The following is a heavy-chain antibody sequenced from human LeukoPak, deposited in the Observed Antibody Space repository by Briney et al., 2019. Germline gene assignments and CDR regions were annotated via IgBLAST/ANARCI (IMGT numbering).Heavy chain of an antibody. V-gene: IGHV3-66*02. CDR3: ARGASGTYYFGY. D-gene: IGHD1-26*01. Sequence: GGSLRLSCAASGFTVSSNYMTWVRQAPGKGLDWVSVIYSGGSTYYADSVKGRFTISRDNSKNTLFLQMNSLRPEDTAVYYCARGASGTYYFGYWGRGTLVTVSS. CDR1: GFTVSSNY. J-gene: IGHJ4*02. CDR2: IYSGGST.